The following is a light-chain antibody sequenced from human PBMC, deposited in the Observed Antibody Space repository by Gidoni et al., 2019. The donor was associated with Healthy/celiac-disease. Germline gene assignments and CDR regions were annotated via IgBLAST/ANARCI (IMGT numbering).Light chain of an antibody. Sequence: IQMTQSPSTLSASVGDRVTITCRASQSISSWLAWYQQKPGKAPKLLIYKASSLEGGVPSRCSGSGSGTEFTLTISRLQPDDFATYCCQQYNSYPLTFGGGTKVEIK. V-gene: IGKV1-5*03. J-gene: IGKJ4*01. CDR1: QSISSW. CDR3: QQYNSYPLT. CDR2: KAS.